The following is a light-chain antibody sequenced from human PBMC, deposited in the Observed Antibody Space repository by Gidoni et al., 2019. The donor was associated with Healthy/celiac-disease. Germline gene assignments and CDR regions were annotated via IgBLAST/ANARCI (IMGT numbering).Light chain of an antibody. V-gene: IGLV2-11*01. CDR1: ISDVGGYNY. Sequence: QSALTQPRSVSGSPGQSVTISCTGTISDVGGYNYVSWYQQHPGKAPKLMIYDVSKRPSGVPDRFSGSKSGNTASLTISGLQAEDEADYYCCSYAGSLFGGGTKLTVL. CDR2: DVS. CDR3: CSYAGSL. J-gene: IGLJ2*01.